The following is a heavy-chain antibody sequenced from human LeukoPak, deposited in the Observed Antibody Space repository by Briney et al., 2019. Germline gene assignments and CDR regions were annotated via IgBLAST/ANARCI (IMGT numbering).Heavy chain of an antibody. J-gene: IGHJ5*02. V-gene: IGHV4-39*01. CDR2: IYYSGST. CDR1: GGSISSSSYY. Sequence: SETLSLTCTVSGGSISSSSYYWGWIRQPPGKGLEWIGSIYYSGSTYYNLSLKSRVTISVDTSKNQFSLKLSSVTAADTAVYYCARHRDYYGSGSYLNWFDPWGQGTLVTVSS. CDR3: ARHRDYYGSGSYLNWFDP. D-gene: IGHD3-10*01.